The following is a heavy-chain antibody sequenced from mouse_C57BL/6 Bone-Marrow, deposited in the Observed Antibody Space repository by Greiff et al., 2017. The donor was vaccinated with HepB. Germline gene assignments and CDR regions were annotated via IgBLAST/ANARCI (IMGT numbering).Heavy chain of an antibody. CDR1: GYTFTSYW. D-gene: IGHD1-1*01. Sequence: QVQLKQPGAELVKPGASVKLSCKASGYTFTSYWMQWVKQRPGQGLEWIGEIDPSDSYTNYNQKFKGKATLTVDTSSSTAYMQLSSLTSEDSAVYYCARSLYYGKTPYYAMDYWGQGTSVTVSS. J-gene: IGHJ4*01. CDR3: ARSLYYGKTPYYAMDY. V-gene: IGHV1-50*01. CDR2: IDPSDSYT.